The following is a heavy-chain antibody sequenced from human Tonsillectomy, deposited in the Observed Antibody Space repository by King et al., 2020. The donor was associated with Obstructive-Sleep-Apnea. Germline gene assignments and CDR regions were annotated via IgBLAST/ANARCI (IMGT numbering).Heavy chain of an antibody. Sequence: QLVQSGGGVVQPGRSLRLSCAASGFTFSHSDMHWVRQAPGKGLEWVAGLWYDGSNKYYADSVKGRFIISRDNSKNTMYLQMDSLRAEDTAVYYCANDLPGFYSVYSGMVVWGQGTTVTVSS. D-gene: IGHD3-9*01. CDR2: LWYDGSNK. CDR3: ANDLPGFYSVYSGMVV. CDR1: GFTFSHSD. J-gene: IGHJ6*02. V-gene: IGHV3-33*06.